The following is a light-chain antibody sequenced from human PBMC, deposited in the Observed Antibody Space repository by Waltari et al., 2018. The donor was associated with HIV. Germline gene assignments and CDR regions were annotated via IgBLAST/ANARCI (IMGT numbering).Light chain of an antibody. V-gene: IGLV1-40*01. CDR1: NSNIGAPYD. J-gene: IGLJ3*02. CDR3: KSYDTSQGASV. Sequence: QSVLTQPPSVSGAPGRSVIITGTGNNSNIGAPYDVHWYQQLPGAAPKLLISHNTNRPAGVRHRLSGARSGASGSLAISGLQAGEEADYYCKSYDTSQGASVFGGGTKLTVL. CDR2: HNT.